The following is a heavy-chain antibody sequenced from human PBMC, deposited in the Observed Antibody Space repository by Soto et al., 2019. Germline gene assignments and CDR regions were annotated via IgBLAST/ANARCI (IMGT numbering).Heavy chain of an antibody. J-gene: IGHJ5*02. Sequence: QVQLVESGGGVVQPGRSLRLTCAASGFTFSDSGMHWVRQAPGKGLEWVALVSNDGNRKYYADSVQGRFTISRDNSENPLYLEINSLRDEDTAGNYCARWVGGSMYGNSGKYESWGQGTLVTGSS. CDR1: GFTFSDSG. CDR2: VSNDGNRK. D-gene: IGHD3-22*01. V-gene: IGHV3-30*03. CDR3: ARWVGGSMYGNSGKYES.